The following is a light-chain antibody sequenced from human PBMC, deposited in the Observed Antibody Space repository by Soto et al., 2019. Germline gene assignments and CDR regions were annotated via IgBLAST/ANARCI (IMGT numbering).Light chain of an antibody. CDR3: AAWDDSLNGPV. CDR1: SSNIGSNT. J-gene: IGLJ2*01. V-gene: IGLV1-44*01. CDR2: SNN. Sequence: QSVLTQPPSASGTPGQRVTISCSGSSSNIGSNTVNWYQQLPGTAPKLLIYSNNQRPSGVPDRFPGSKSGTSASLAISGLQSEDEADYSCAAWDDSLNGPVFGGGTKLTVL.